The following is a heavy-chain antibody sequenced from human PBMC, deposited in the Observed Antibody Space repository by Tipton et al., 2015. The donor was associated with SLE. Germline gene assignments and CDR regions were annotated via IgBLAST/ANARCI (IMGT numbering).Heavy chain of an antibody. D-gene: IGHD6-6*01. J-gene: IGHJ3*02. V-gene: IGHV4-30-4*01. Sequence: LRLSCTVSGGSLSGGDYYWGWIRQPPGKGLAWIGFIYHSGSTYYNPSLKSRVAISVDTSKNQFSLKLSSVTAADTAVYYCARKFYGSSTLDAFDIWGQGTMVTVSS. CDR2: IYHSGST. CDR1: GGSLSGGDYY. CDR3: ARKFYGSSTLDAFDI.